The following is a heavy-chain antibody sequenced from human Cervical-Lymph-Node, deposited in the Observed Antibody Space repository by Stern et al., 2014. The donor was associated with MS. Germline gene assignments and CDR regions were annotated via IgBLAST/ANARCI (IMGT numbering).Heavy chain of an antibody. CDR2: FEPEDGET. D-gene: IGHD4-17*01. CDR1: GYTVTELS. CDR3: AADVKGFGDYRSYTYYGMDV. Sequence: QVQLVESGAEVKKPGASVTVSCKVSGYTVTELSMQWVRQAPGKGLEWMGGFEPEDGETVYAQSFQGRLTMSEDTSTDTAYMELSSLRSEDSAVYYCAADVKGFGDYRSYTYYGMDVWGQGTTVTVSS. J-gene: IGHJ6*02. V-gene: IGHV1-24*01.